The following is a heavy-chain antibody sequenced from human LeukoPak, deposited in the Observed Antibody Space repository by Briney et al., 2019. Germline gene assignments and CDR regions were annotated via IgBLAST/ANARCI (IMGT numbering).Heavy chain of an antibody. V-gene: IGHV4-59*01. Sequence: SVTLSLTCTVSGGSISSYYWSRIRQPPGKGLEWIGYIYYTGSTNYNPSLKSRVTISVDTSKNQFSLKLSSVTAADTAVYYCARDILTGYSYDYWGQGTLVTVSS. CDR1: GGSISSYY. CDR3: ARDILTGYSYDY. D-gene: IGHD3-9*01. J-gene: IGHJ4*02. CDR2: IYYTGST.